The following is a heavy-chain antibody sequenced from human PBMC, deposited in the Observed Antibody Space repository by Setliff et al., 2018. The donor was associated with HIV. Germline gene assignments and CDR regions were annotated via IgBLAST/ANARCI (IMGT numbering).Heavy chain of an antibody. V-gene: IGHV1-2*02. J-gene: IGHJ4*02. CDR1: GYTFTSHY. CDR3: ARNIDMHYDFWSAYDY. Sequence: ASVKVSCKASGYTFTSHYIHWVRQAPGQGLEWMGWINVNNDATNYAQKFQGRVPMTRDTSISTAYMEPRSLTSDDTAVYYCARNIDMHYDFWSAYDYWGQGALVTVSS. CDR2: INVNNDAT. D-gene: IGHD3-3*01.